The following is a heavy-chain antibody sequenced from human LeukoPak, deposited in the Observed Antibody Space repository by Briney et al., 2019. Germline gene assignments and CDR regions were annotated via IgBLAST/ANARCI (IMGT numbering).Heavy chain of an antibody. CDR3: AKTARLANPNYGDYFDY. D-gene: IGHD5-24*01. Sequence: GGSLRLYCAASGFMFNSYGMSWVRQAPGQGLEWVSAISGSGGSTYYADTVKGRFIISRDNSKNTLYLQMNSLRVDDTAAYYCAKTARLANPNYGDYFDYWGQGTLVTVSS. CDR1: GFMFNSYG. CDR2: ISGSGGST. J-gene: IGHJ4*02. V-gene: IGHV3-23*01.